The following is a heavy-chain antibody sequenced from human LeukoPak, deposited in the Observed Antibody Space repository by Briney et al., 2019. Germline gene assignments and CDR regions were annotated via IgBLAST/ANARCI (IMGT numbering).Heavy chain of an antibody. CDR1: GGSISSSSYY. J-gene: IGHJ6*02. CDR3: ARDWELNRGYHYGMDV. V-gene: IGHV4-61*01. CDR2: IYYSGST. D-gene: IGHD1-26*01. Sequence: SETLSLTCTVSGGSISSSSYYWSWIRQPPGKGLEWIGYIYYSGSTHYNPSLQSRVTMSVDTSKNHFSLRLSSVTTADTAVYYCARDWELNRGYHYGMDVWGLGTTVTVSS.